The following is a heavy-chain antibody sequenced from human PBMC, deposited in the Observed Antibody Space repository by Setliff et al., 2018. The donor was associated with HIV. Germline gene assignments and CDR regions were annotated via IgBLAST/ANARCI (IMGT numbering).Heavy chain of an antibody. V-gene: IGHV1-3*03. D-gene: IGHD3-22*01. CDR1: GFTFSDYA. Sequence: ASVKVSCKASGFTFSDYAIHWVRQVPGQRLEWMGWINAGNGNTRYSQEFQGRVTITKDTFATTAYMELRSLRSEDTGPYYCARERDSSGYQFDPWGQGTLVTVSS. CDR3: ARERDSSGYQFDP. CDR2: INAGNGNT. J-gene: IGHJ5*02.